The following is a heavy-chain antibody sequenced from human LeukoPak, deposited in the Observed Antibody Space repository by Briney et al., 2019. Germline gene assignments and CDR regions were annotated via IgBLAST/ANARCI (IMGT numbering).Heavy chain of an antibody. CDR1: GFTFSSYS. D-gene: IGHD2-2*01. CDR3: ARALWVPAAIEEAFDI. J-gene: IGHJ3*02. CDR2: ISSSSSYI. V-gene: IGHV3-21*01. Sequence: GGSPRLSCAASGFTFSSYSMNWVRQAPGKGLEWVSSISSSSSYIYYADSGKGRFTISIDNPKNSLYPQMNSLRTEDTAVYYCARALWVPAAIEEAFDIWGQGTMVTVSS.